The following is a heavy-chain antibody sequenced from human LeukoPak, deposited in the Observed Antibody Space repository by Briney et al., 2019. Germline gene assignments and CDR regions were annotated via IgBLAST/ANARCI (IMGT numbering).Heavy chain of an antibody. CDR2: ISYDGSNK. CDR1: GFTFSSYA. Sequence: PGRSLRLSCAASGFTFSSYAMHWVRQAPGKGLEWVAVISYDGSNKYYADSVKGRFTISRDNSKNTLYLQMNSLRAEDTAAYYCARGRRVLAVAGTEGVYYYYGMDVWGKGTTVTVSS. V-gene: IGHV3-30*04. D-gene: IGHD6-19*01. CDR3: ARGRRVLAVAGTEGVYYYYGMDV. J-gene: IGHJ6*04.